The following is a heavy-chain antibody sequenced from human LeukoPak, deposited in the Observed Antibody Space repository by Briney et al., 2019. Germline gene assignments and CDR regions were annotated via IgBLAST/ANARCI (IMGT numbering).Heavy chain of an antibody. CDR1: GFTFSSYS. CDR2: ISSSSSTI. J-gene: IGHJ3*02. V-gene: IGHV3-48*04. CDR3: AREAYYYDSSGYYSLFAFDI. Sequence: GGSLRLSCAASGFTFSSYSMNWVRQAPGKGLEWVSYISSSSSTIYYADSVKGRFTISRDNAKNSLYLQMNSLRAEDTAVYYCAREAYYYDSSGYYSLFAFDIWGQGTMVTVSS. D-gene: IGHD3-22*01.